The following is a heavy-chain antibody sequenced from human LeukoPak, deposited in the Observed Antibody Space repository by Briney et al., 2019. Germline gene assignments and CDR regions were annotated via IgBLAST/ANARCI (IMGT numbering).Heavy chain of an antibody. J-gene: IGHJ4*02. CDR3: ARHLRGGWYGVDY. D-gene: IGHD6-19*01. V-gene: IGHV4-34*01. CDR2: INHSGST. Sequence: ETLSLTCAVYGGSFSGYYWSWIRQPPGKGLEWIGEINHSGSTNYNPSLKSRVTISVDTSKNQLSLKLNSVTAADTAVYYCARHLRGGWYGVDYWGQGTLVTVSS. CDR1: GGSFSGYY.